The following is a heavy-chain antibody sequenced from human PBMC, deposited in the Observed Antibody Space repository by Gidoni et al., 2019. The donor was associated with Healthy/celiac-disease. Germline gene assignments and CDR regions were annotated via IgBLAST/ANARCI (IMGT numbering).Heavy chain of an antibody. Sequence: QVQLVESGGGVVQPGRSLRLSCAASGFIFRSYGMHWVRQAPGKGLEWVAVIWYDGINKYYADSVRGRFTISRDNSKNTLYLQMNSLRAEDTAVYYCARDPPINMIVVVTGYFDLWGRGTLVTVSS. D-gene: IGHD3-22*01. CDR1: GFIFRSYG. CDR2: IWYDGINK. CDR3: ARDPPINMIVVVTGYFDL. J-gene: IGHJ2*01. V-gene: IGHV3-33*01.